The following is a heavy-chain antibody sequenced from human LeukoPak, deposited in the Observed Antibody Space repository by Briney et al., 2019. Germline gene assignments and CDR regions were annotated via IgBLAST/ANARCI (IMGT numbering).Heavy chain of an antibody. CDR3: ARAGMRLLLLNWFDP. D-gene: IGHD2-15*01. V-gene: IGHV4-59*08. CDR1: GGSISSYY. Sequence: SETLSLTCTVSGGSISSYYWSWIRQPPGKGLEWIGYIYYSGSTNYNPSLKSRVTISVDTSKNQFSLKLSSVTAADTAVYYCARAGMRLLLLNWFDPWGQGTLVTVSS. J-gene: IGHJ5*02. CDR2: IYYSGST.